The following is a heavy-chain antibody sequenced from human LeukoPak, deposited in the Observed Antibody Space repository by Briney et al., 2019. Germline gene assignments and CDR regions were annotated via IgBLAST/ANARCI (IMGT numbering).Heavy chain of an antibody. CDR2: ISGSGGST. CDR1: GSTFSSSA. Sequence: QPGGSLSLSSAASGSTFSSSAMCWVRQAPEKGLEWASGISGSGGSTYYADSVKGRFTISRDKSKNTLYLQMNSLRAEDTAVYYCANSLYSSSSADYCGQGTLVTVSS. V-gene: IGHV3-23*01. D-gene: IGHD6-6*01. CDR3: ANSLYSSSSADY. J-gene: IGHJ4*02.